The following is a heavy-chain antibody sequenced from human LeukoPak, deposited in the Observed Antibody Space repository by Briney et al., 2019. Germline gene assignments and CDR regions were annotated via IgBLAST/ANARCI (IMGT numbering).Heavy chain of an antibody. J-gene: IGHJ4*02. CDR1: GGSISSYY. V-gene: IGHV4-59*01. CDR3: AREYGSGSPIDY. CDR2: IYYSGST. Sequence: SETLSLTCTVSGGSISSYYWSWIRQPPGKGLEWIGYIYYSGSTNYNPSLKSRVTISVDTSKSQFSLKLSSVTAADMAVYYCAREYGSGSPIDYWGQGTLVTVSS. D-gene: IGHD3-10*01.